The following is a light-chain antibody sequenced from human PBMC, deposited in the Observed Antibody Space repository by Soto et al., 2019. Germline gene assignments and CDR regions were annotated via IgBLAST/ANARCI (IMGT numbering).Light chain of an antibody. V-gene: IGKV3-20*01. CDR1: QSISRNY. CDR2: GAS. Sequence: EIVLTQSPGTLSLSPGERATLSCRASQSISRNYLAWYQQKPGQAPRLLIFGASSRASDIPDRFSDSGSGTDFTLSISRLEPEDFAVYYCQQYGSSPPYTFGQGTKLEIK. CDR3: QQYGSSPPYT. J-gene: IGKJ2*01.